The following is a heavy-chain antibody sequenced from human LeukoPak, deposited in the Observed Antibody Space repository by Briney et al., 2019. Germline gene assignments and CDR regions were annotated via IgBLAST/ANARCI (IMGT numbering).Heavy chain of an antibody. Sequence: GGSLRLSCAASGFTFSIYSMNWVRQAPGKGLEWVSSISSSSSYIYYADSVEGRFTISRDNAKNSLYLQMNSLRAEDTAVYYCARDRHCSSSSCPYGMDVWGQGTTVTVSS. CDR2: ISSSSSYI. CDR1: GFTFSIYS. D-gene: IGHD2-2*01. V-gene: IGHV3-21*01. J-gene: IGHJ6*02. CDR3: ARDRHCSSSSCPYGMDV.